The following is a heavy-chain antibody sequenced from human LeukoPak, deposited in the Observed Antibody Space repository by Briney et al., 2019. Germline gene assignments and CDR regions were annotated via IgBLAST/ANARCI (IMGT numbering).Heavy chain of an antibody. CDR3: ARLSPGIAARPGGY. CDR2: INHSGST. CDR1: GGSFSGYY. V-gene: IGHV4-34*01. Sequence: PSETLSLTCAVYGGSFSGYYWSWLRQPPGKGLEWIGEINHSGSTNYNPSLKSRVTISVDTSKNQFSLKLSSVTAADTAVYYCARLSPGIAARPGGYWGQGTLVTVSS. J-gene: IGHJ4*02. D-gene: IGHD6-6*01.